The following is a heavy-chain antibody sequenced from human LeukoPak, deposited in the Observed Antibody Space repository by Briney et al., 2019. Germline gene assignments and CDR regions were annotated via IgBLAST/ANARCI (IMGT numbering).Heavy chain of an antibody. Sequence: GGSLRLSCAASGFTFSNYAMTWVRQAPGKGLEWVSAISGSGGSTYYADSVKGRFTISRDNSKNTLYLQMNSLRAEDTAVYYCAKAPYSSGWKDFDYWGQGTLVTVSS. CDR1: GFTFSNYA. J-gene: IGHJ4*02. CDR2: ISGSGGST. CDR3: AKAPYSSGWKDFDY. D-gene: IGHD6-25*01. V-gene: IGHV3-23*01.